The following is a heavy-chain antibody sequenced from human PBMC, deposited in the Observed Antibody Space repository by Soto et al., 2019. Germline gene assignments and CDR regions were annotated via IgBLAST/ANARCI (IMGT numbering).Heavy chain of an antibody. CDR3: ARDLGGLPPY. CDR1: GYTFTSYY. V-gene: IGHV1-46*01. CDR2: INPSGGST. Sequence: ASVKVSCKASGYTFTSYYMHWVRQAPGQRLEWMGIINPSGGSTSYAQKFQGRVTITRDTSTSTVYMELSSLRSDDTAVYYCARDLGGLPPYWGQGTLVTVSS. J-gene: IGHJ1*01.